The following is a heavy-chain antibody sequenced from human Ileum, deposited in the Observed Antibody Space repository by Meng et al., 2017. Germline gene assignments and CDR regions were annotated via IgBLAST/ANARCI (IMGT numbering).Heavy chain of an antibody. CDR2: IFQSGRT. Sequence: QGQLQESGPRLVKPSGTLSLTCAVSGTWWSWVRQPPGKGLEWIGEIFQSGRTNYNPSLKSRVTISIDKSKSQISLQLSAVTAADTAVYSCATSNDRDVYYLGYWGQGTLVTV. D-gene: IGHD3-22*01. V-gene: IGHV4-4*02. J-gene: IGHJ4*02. CDR3: ATSNDRDVYYLGY. CDR1: GTW.